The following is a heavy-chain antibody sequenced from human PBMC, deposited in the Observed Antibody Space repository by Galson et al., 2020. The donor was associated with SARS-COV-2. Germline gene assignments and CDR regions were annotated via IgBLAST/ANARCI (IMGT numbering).Heavy chain of an antibody. CDR2: IPSSGGTI. CDR1: AFTFSSYT. J-gene: IGHJ1*01. D-gene: IGHD3-9*01. CDR3: ARDWTEYFIE. V-gene: IGHV3-48*02. Sequence: GGSLRLSCVASAFTFSSYTMNWVRQAPGKGLEWVAYIPSSGGTIHYADFVKGRFTISRDNAKKSLYLQMNSLRDEETAVYYCARDWTEYFIEWGKGTPVIVSS.